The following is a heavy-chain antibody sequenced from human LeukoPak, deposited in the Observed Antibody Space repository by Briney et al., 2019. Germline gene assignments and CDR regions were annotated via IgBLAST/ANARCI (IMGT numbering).Heavy chain of an antibody. CDR3: ARDAHDSSGSFDY. CDR2: IWYDGSNK. D-gene: IGHD3-22*01. Sequence: GGSLRLSCAASGFTFSSYGMHWVRQAPGKGLEWVAVIWYDGSNKYYADSVKGRFTISRDNSKNTLYLQMNSLRAEDTAVYYCARDAHDSSGSFDYWGQGTLVAVSS. CDR1: GFTFSSYG. J-gene: IGHJ4*02. V-gene: IGHV3-33*01.